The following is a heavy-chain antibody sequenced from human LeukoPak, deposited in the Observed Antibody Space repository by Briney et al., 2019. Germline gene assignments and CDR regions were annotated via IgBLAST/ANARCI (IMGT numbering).Heavy chain of an antibody. CDR1: GFTFSSYA. CDR3: AKDPQTTVVIGYFDY. D-gene: IGHD4-17*01. J-gene: IGHJ4*02. Sequence: GGSLRLSCAASGFTFSSYAMSWVRQAPGKGLEWVSAISGSGGSTYYADSVKGRFTISRDNSKNTPYLQMNSLRAEDTAVYYCAKDPQTTVVIGYFDYWGQGTLVTVSS. CDR2: ISGSGGST. V-gene: IGHV3-23*01.